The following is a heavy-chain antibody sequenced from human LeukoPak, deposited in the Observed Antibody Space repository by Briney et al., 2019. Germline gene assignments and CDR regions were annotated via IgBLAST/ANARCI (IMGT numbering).Heavy chain of an antibody. CDR2: ISWNSGSI. J-gene: IGHJ4*02. V-gene: IGHV3-9*01. CDR3: AKDISPIVGATDEALDC. D-gene: IGHD1-26*01. CDR1: GFTFDDYA. Sequence: PGGSLRLSCAASGFTFDDYAMPWVRQAPGKGLEWVSGISWNSGSIGYADSVKGRFTISRDNAKNSLYLQMNSLRAEDTALYYCAKDISPIVGATDEALDCWGQGTLVTVSS.